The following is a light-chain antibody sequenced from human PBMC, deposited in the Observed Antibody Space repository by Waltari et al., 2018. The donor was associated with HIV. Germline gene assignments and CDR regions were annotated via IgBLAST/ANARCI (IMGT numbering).Light chain of an antibody. CDR3: ASYAGSTNV. Sequence: QSALTQPPSASGSPGQSVTISCTGTSSDVGGYNYVSWYQLHPGKAPKLMIYDVSKRPSGCPARFSGSKSGNPASLTVSGLQSEEEADYFCASYAGSTNVFGTGTKVTVL. CDR1: SSDVGGYNY. J-gene: IGLJ1*01. CDR2: DVS. V-gene: IGLV2-8*01.